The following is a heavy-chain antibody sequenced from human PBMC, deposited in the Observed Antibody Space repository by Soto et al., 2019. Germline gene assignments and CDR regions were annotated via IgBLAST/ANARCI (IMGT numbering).Heavy chain of an antibody. D-gene: IGHD2-2*01. Sequence: QLQLQESGPGLVKPSETLSLTCSVSGGSINYNSYHWGWIRQPPGQGLEWIGSIFYTGTTFYNPSLESRVTMSVDTSKNSFSLHLTSVTAADTAVYFRARLVVVAPVANVWGQGTLVTVSS. CDR3: ARLVVVAPVANV. CDR2: IFYTGTT. J-gene: IGHJ4*02. CDR1: GGSINYNSYH. V-gene: IGHV4-39*02.